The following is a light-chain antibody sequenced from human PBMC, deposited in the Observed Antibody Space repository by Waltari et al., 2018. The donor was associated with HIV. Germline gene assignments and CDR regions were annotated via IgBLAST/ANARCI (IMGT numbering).Light chain of an antibody. J-gene: IGKJ1*01. CDR3: MQALQTPWT. CDR1: QSLLHSDGYNY. CDR2: LGS. Sequence: DIVMTQSRRSLPVTAGEPASISCRSSQSLLHSDGYNYFDWYLQKPGQSQQLLIYLGSNRASGVPDRFSGSGSGTDFTLKISRVEAEDVGVYYCMQALQTPWTFGQGTKVEIK. V-gene: IGKV2-28*01.